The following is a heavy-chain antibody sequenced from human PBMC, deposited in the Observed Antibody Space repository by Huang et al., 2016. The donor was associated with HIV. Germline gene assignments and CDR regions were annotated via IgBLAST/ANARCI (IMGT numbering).Heavy chain of an antibody. J-gene: IGHJ3*02. V-gene: IGHV3-21*01. CDR1: GFTFSSYS. CDR3: ARDYYYYDSSGQVPDAFDI. D-gene: IGHD3-22*01. CDR2: ISSSSSYR. Sequence: EVQLVESGGGLVKPGGSLRLSCAASGFTFSSYSMNWVRQAPGKGLEWVSSISSSSSYRYYADSVKGRFTISRDNAKNSLYLQMNSLRAEDTAVYYCARDYYYYDSSGQVPDAFDIWGQGTMVTVSS.